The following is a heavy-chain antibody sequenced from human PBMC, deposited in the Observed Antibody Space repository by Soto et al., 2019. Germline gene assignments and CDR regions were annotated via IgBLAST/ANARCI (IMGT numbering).Heavy chain of an antibody. V-gene: IGHV1-46*01. Sequence: QVQLVQSGAEVKKPGASVKVSCKASGYTFTSYYMHWVRQAPGQGLEWMGIINPSGGSTSYAQKFQGRVXXTXDXCTSTVYMELSSLRSEDTAVYYCARLDYYGSGSYFYWGQGTLVTVSS. CDR2: INPSGGST. CDR3: ARLDYYGSGSYFY. D-gene: IGHD3-10*01. J-gene: IGHJ4*02. CDR1: GYTFTSYY.